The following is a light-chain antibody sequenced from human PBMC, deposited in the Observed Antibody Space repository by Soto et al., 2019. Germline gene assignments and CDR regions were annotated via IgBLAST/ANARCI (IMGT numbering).Light chain of an antibody. CDR1: QSVSSY. Sequence: EIVLTQSPGTLSLSPGERATLSCRASQSVSSYLAWYQQKPGQAPRLLIYDASNGATGIPARFSGSGPGTDFTLTISSLEPEDFAVYYCQQRSNWPPITFGQGTRLEIK. J-gene: IGKJ5*01. CDR3: QQRSNWPPIT. V-gene: IGKV3-11*01. CDR2: DAS.